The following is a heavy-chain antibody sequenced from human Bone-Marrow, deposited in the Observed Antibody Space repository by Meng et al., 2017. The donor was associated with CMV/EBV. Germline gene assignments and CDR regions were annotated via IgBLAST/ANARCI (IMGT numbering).Heavy chain of an antibody. CDR1: GFTFSSYA. CDR3: ARSGEPEGTYGMDV. Sequence: GESLKISCAASGFTFSSYAMHWVRQAPGKGLEWVAVISYDGSNKYYADSVKGRFTISRDKSKNTLYLQMNSLRAEDTAVYYCARSGEPEGTYGMDVWGQGTTVTVSS. J-gene: IGHJ6*02. V-gene: IGHV3-30*04. CDR2: ISYDGSNK. D-gene: IGHD1-14*01.